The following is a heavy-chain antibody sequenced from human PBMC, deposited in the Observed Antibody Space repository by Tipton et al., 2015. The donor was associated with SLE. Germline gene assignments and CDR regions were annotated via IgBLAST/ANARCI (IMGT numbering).Heavy chain of an antibody. CDR2: ISGSGGST. CDR3: AKDPLPMVQTYYFDY. Sequence: SLRLSCAASGFTFSSYAMSWVRQAPGKGLEWVSAISGSGGSTYYADSVKGRFTISRDNSKNTLYLQMNSLRAEDTAVYYCAKDPLPMVQTYYFDYWGQGTLVTVSS. D-gene: IGHD3-10*01. V-gene: IGHV3-23*01. J-gene: IGHJ4*02. CDR1: GFTFSSYA.